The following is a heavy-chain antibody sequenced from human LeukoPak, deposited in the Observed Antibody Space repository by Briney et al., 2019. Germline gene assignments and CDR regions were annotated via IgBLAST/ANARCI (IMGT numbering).Heavy chain of an antibody. V-gene: IGHV4-61*05. J-gene: IGHJ4*02. CDR1: GGSISSSSYY. Sequence: SETLSLTCTVSGGSISSSSYYWGWIRQPPGKGLEWIGYIYCSGSINYNPSLKSRVTISVATSKNQFSLKLNSVTDADTAVYYCATYSSSWFYWGPGTLVTVSS. CDR3: ATYSSSWFY. D-gene: IGHD6-13*01. CDR2: IYCSGSI.